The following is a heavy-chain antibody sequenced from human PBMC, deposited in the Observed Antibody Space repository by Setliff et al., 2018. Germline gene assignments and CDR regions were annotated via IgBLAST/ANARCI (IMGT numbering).Heavy chain of an antibody. CDR1: GFTVSAND. CDR3: VASPSNKNGHFEY. CDR2: VQCDGSNK. J-gene: IGHJ4*02. Sequence: GGSLRLSCAASGFTVSANDMSWVRQAPGKGLEWVAFVQCDGSNKYYADSVLGRFTISRDNIKNTAFLQMNSLRADDTAMYYCVASPSNKNGHFEYWGQGTLVTVSS. V-gene: IGHV3-30*02.